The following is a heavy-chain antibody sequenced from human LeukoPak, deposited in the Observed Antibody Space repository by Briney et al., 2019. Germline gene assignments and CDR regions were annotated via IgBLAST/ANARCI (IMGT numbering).Heavy chain of an antibody. CDR2: IDYRERT. Sequence: KPSETLSLTCTVSGGFITTSGHYWGWIRQPPGKGLEWIGSIDYRERTTYNPSLKSRVTISADTSRNQFSLKLSSVTATDTAVYYCANYVSGTMRDYWGQGTLATVSS. D-gene: IGHD3-16*01. CDR1: GGFITTSGHY. J-gene: IGHJ4*02. V-gene: IGHV4-39*01. CDR3: ANYVSGTMRDY.